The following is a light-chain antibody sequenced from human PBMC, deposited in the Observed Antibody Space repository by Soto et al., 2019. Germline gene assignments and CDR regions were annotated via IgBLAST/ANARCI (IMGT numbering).Light chain of an antibody. Sequence: IQMTQSPSTLSASVGDRVTITCRASQSISDWLAWYQQKPGKAPKLLIYAASNLQSGVPSRFSGSGSGTDFILTISSLQPEDFATYYCQQSYSLPITFGQGTRLEIK. CDR1: QSISDW. CDR3: QQSYSLPIT. CDR2: AAS. V-gene: IGKV1-39*01. J-gene: IGKJ5*01.